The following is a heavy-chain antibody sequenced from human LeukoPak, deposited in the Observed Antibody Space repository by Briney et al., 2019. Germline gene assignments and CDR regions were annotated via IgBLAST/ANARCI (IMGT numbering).Heavy chain of an antibody. CDR2: IYRSGSI. V-gene: IGHV4-61*02. D-gene: IGHD3-3*01. J-gene: IGHJ5*02. CDR3: ARAESYYDFWSGSDGSTWFDL. Sequence: SQTLSLTCTVSGGSISSGSYYWGWLRQPAGKGVEWIGRIYRSGSINNKPSLKSRVTISVDTSKKQFSLKLSSVTAADTAVYYCARAESYYDFWSGSDGSTWFDLWGQGTLVTVSS. CDR1: GGSISSGSYY.